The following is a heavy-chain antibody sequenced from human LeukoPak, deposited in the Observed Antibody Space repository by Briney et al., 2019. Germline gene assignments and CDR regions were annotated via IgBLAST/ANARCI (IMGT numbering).Heavy chain of an antibody. J-gene: IGHJ6*03. V-gene: IGHV3-11*04. D-gene: IGHD2-15*01. CDR1: GFTFSDYY. CDR2: ISSSGSTI. CDR3: ARVAQGYCSGGSCYFYYYYYMDV. Sequence: GGSLRLSCAASGFTFSDYYMSWIRQAPGKGLEWVSYISSSGSTIYYADSVKGRFTISRDNAKNSLYLQMNSLRAEDTAVYYCARVAQGYCSGGSCYFYYYYYMDVWGKGTTVTVYS.